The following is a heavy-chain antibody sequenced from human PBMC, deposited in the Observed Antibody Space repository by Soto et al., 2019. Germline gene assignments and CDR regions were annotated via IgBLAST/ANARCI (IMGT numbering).Heavy chain of an antibody. J-gene: IGHJ5*02. D-gene: IGHD2-2*01. V-gene: IGHV1-69*06. CDR2: IIPIFGTA. Sequence: ASVKVSCKASGGTFSSYAISWVRQAPGQGLEWMGGIIPIFGTANYAQKFQGRVTITADKSTSTAYMELSSLRSEDTAVYYCARGYCSSTSCYHNWFDPWGQGTLVTSPQ. CDR1: GGTFSSYA. CDR3: ARGYCSSTSCYHNWFDP.